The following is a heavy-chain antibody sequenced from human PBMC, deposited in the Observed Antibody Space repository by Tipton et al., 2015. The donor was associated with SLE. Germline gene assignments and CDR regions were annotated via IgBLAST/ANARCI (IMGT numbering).Heavy chain of an antibody. Sequence: TLSLTCTVSGDSISTHNYYWGWIRQPPGKGLEWIGTIYYTGRNYYNPSLKSRVTLTVDTSKNQFSLSLNSVTAADTAVFYCVKSHLLFGMITVFDHWGQGILVTVSS. V-gene: IGHV4-39*01. D-gene: IGHD3-3*01. CDR3: VKSHLLFGMITVFDH. J-gene: IGHJ4*02. CDR1: GDSISTHNYY. CDR2: IYYTGRN.